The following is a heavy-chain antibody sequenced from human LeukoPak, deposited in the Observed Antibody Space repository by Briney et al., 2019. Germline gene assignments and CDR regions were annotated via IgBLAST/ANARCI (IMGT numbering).Heavy chain of an antibody. CDR2: IWYDGSNK. CDR1: GFTFSSYG. J-gene: IGHJ4*02. D-gene: IGHD6-19*01. Sequence: GGSLRLSCAASGFTFSSYGMHWVRQAPGKGLEWVAVIWYDGSNKYYADSVKGRFTISRDNSKNTLYLQMNSLRAEDTAVYYCAKDLREYSSGWSMGEDDWGQGTLVNVSS. CDR3: AKDLREYSSGWSMGEDD. V-gene: IGHV3-33*06.